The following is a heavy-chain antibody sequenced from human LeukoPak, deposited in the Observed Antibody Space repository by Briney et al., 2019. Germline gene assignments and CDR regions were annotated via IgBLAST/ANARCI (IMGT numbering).Heavy chain of an antibody. D-gene: IGHD3-22*01. CDR1: GYTFTSYG. CDR3: ARAHRTNYYDSSGYAY. V-gene: IGHV1-18*01. J-gene: IGHJ4*02. Sequence: ASVKVSCKASGYTFTSYGISWVRQAPGQGLEWMGWISAYNGNTNYAQKLQGRVTMTTDTSTSTAYMELRSLRPDDTAVYYCARAHRTNYYDSSGYAYWGQGTLVTVSS. CDR2: ISAYNGNT.